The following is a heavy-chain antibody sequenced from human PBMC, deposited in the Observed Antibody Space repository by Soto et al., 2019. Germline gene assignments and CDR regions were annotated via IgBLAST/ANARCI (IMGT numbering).Heavy chain of an antibody. D-gene: IGHD2-21*02. V-gene: IGHV3-74*01. CDR2: INSDGSST. J-gene: IGHJ4*02. CDR1: GFTFISYW. CDR3: VRTSLVMAPATREDY. Sequence: EVQLVESGGGLGQPGAPLRLSCAASGFTFISYWMHWVRQAPGKCLVWVSRINSDGSSTSYADSVKGRFTITRDNGKNTQYMQMHSLSAEDTAVYYCVRTSLVMAPATREDYWHQGTLVTVSS.